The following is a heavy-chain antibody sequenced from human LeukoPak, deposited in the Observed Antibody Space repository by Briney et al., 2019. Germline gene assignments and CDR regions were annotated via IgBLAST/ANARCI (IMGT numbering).Heavy chain of an antibody. Sequence: GGSLRLSCAASGLTFSIHWMNWVRQAPGKGLECVANINQDGSDKYYVDSVKGRFTISRDNTKNSLYLQMNSLRAEDTAVYYCARDGGSWSFDYWGQGTLVTVSS. V-gene: IGHV3-7*01. CDR2: INQDGSDK. J-gene: IGHJ4*02. D-gene: IGHD6-13*01. CDR1: GLTFSIHW. CDR3: ARDGGSWSFDY.